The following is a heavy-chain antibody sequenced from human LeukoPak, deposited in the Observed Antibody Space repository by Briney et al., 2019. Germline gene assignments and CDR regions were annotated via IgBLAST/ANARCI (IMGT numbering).Heavy chain of an antibody. Sequence: PGGSLRLSCAASGFTFSSYAMSWVRQAPGKGLEWVSSISGSGGRTHYADSVRGRFTISRDNSKNTLYLQMDSLRAEDTAVYYCETPPTVTRNYWGQGTLVTVSS. CDR2: ISGSGGRT. CDR3: ETPPTVTRNY. CDR1: GFTFSSYA. V-gene: IGHV3-23*01. J-gene: IGHJ4*02. D-gene: IGHD4-17*01.